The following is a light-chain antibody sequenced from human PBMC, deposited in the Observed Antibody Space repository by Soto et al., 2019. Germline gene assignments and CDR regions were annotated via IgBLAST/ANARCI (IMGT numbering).Light chain of an antibody. CDR2: DAS. V-gene: IGKV3-11*01. Sequence: EIVLTQCPATLSLSPGERATLSCRASQSVSSYLAWYQQKPGQAPRLLIYDASNRATGIPARFSGSGSGTDFNLTISSLEPEDFAIYYCQQRSNWPPVPFGVGTKVEIK. CDR1: QSVSSY. CDR3: QQRSNWPPVP. J-gene: IGKJ4*01.